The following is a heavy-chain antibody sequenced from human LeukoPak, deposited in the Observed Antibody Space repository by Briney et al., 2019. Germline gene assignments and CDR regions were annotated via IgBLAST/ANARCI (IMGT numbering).Heavy chain of an antibody. D-gene: IGHD6-19*01. CDR3: ARDSGSGWYNY. J-gene: IGHJ4*02. CDR1: GGSISSYY. CDR2: IYYSGTT. V-gene: IGHV4-59*01. Sequence: MPSETLSLTCTVSGGSISSYYWSWIRQPPGKGLEWIGYIYYSGTTSYNPSLKGRVTISVDTSKNQFSLKLSSVTAADTAVYYCARDSGSGWYNYWGQGTLVTVSS.